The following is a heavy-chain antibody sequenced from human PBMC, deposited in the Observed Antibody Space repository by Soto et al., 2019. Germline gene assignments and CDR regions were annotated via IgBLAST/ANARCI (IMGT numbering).Heavy chain of an antibody. D-gene: IGHD6-6*01. CDR2: INSDGNSA. CDR1: GFTLRSYW. J-gene: IGHJ4*02. Sequence: EVQLVESGGGLVQPGGSLRLSCAASGFTLRSYWMHWVRQVPGKGLMWVSRINSDGNSASYADSVKGRFTISRDNAKNTLYMQMNSLRAEDTAIYYCARDPSIAARLGGWGQGTLVTVSS. CDR3: ARDPSIAARLGG. V-gene: IGHV3-74*01.